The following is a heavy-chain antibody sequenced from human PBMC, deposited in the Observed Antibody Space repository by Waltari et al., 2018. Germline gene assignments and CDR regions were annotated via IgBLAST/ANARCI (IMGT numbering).Heavy chain of an antibody. Sequence: EVQLVESGGGLVQPGGSMRLSCYASGLNLRTYLMTWSRQAPGRGLEWVANIKQDGSAKYYVDSVRGRSTISRDNANNSLFLQINSLRDDDTAVYYCVTDVSGWYVNWGQGTSVTVSS. V-gene: IGHV3-7*01. CDR3: VTDVSGWYVN. J-gene: IGHJ4*02. CDR1: GLNLRTYL. CDR2: IKQDGSAK. D-gene: IGHD6-19*01.